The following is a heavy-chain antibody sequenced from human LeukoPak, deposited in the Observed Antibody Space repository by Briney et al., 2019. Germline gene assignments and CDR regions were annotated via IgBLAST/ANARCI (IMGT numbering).Heavy chain of an antibody. D-gene: IGHD1-26*01. CDR2: IIPIFGTT. Sequence: SLKVSCKTSGGTLSSYAISWVRQAPGQRLEWMGGIIPIFGTTNCARNFQGRVTITADESTSIAYMELSSLRSEDTAVYYCARGVRNSGSYYIDYWGQGTQVTVSS. J-gene: IGHJ4*02. CDR1: GGTLSSYA. CDR3: ARGVRNSGSYYIDY. V-gene: IGHV1-69*19.